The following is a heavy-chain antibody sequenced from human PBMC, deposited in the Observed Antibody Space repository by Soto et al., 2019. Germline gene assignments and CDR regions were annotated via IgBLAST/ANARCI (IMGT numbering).Heavy chain of an antibody. J-gene: IGHJ6*02. CDR1: GFTFSSYE. CDR3: ARGGDSSRWYYGMEV. V-gene: IGHV3-48*03. Sequence: EVQLVESGGGLVQPGGSLRLSCAASGFTFSSYEMNWVRQAPGKGLEWVSYISSSGSTIYYADSVKGRFTISRDNAENSLYLQMNSLRAEDTAVYYCARGGDSSRWYYGMEVWGQGTTVTVSS. CDR2: ISSSGSTI. D-gene: IGHD6-13*01.